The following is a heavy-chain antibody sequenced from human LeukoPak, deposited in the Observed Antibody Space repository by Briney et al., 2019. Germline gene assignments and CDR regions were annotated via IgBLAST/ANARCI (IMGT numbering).Heavy chain of an antibody. Sequence: SETLSLTCGVSGYSISSGYYWGWIRQPPGKGLEWIGYIYYSGSTNYNPSLKSRVTISVDTSKNQFSLKLSSVTAADTAVYYCARVGRQWLVTDYWGQGTLVTVSS. V-gene: IGHV4-61*01. CDR3: ARVGRQWLVTDY. CDR2: IYYSGST. CDR1: GYSISSGYY. D-gene: IGHD6-19*01. J-gene: IGHJ4*02.